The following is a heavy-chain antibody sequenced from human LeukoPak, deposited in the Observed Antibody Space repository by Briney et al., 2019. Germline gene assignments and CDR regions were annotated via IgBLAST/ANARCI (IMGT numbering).Heavy chain of an antibody. J-gene: IGHJ4*02. CDR2: IIPILGIA. CDR3: ARGYNSSGYYYY. D-gene: IGHD3-22*01. V-gene: IGHV1-69*04. CDR1: GGTFSSYA. Sequence: GASVKVSCKASGGTFSSYAISWVRQAPGQGLEWMGRIIPILGIANYAQKFQGRVTITADKSTSTAYMELSSLRSEDTAVYYCARGYNSSGYYYYWGQGTLVTVSS.